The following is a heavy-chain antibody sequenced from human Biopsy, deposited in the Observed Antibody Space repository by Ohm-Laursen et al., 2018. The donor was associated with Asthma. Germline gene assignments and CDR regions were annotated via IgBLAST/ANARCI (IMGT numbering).Heavy chain of an antibody. J-gene: IGHJ4*02. D-gene: IGHD6-13*01. CDR3: VKDIRLQLWGFDS. CDR1: GFTFDDYA. V-gene: IGHV3-9*01. Sequence: SSLRLSCTASGFTFDDYAMHWVRQAPGKGLEWVSGVSWNSGSIDYADSVKGRFTISRDNAKNSRYLQMNSLRGADTALYYCVKDIRLQLWGFDSWGQGTLVTVSS. CDR2: VSWNSGSI.